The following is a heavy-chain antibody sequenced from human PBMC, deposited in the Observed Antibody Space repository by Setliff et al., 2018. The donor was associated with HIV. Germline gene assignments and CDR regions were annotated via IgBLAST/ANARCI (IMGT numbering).Heavy chain of an antibody. D-gene: IGHD1-26*01. CDR3: ARGTFSGPDY. CDR1: GASVRSPTW. J-gene: IGHJ4*02. CDR2: VFHSGST. Sequence: SETLSLTCAVSGASVRSPTWWSWVRQAPGKGLEWVGEVFHSGSTTYNPSLKSRLTISVDKSKEQLSLRLTSVTAADTALYYCARGTFSGPDYWGQGTLVTVSS. V-gene: IGHV4-4*02.